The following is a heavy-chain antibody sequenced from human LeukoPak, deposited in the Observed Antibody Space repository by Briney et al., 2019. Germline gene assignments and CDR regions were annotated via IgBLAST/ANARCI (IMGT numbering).Heavy chain of an antibody. D-gene: IGHD6-19*01. J-gene: IGHJ4*02. CDR1: GFTFSSYS. V-gene: IGHV3-48*04. CDR2: ISSSSSTI. Sequence: PGGSLRLSCAASGFTFSSYSMNWVRQAPGKGLEWVSSISSSSSTIYYADSVKGRFTISRDNAKNSLYLQMNSLRAEDTAVYYCARDKYSSGWDFDYWGQGTLVTVSS. CDR3: ARDKYSSGWDFDY.